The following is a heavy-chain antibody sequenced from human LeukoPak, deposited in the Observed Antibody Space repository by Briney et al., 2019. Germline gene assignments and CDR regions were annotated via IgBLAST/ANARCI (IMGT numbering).Heavy chain of an antibody. Sequence: ASEKVSCKASGYTFTSYYMHWVRQAPGQGLEWMGIINPSGGSTSYAQKFQGRVTMTRDTSTSTVYMELSSLRSEDTAVYYCARDLRSIAARPDYYYGMDVWGQGTTVTVSS. CDR3: ARDLRSIAARPDYYYGMDV. D-gene: IGHD6-6*01. CDR2: INPSGGST. J-gene: IGHJ6*02. CDR1: GYTFTSYY. V-gene: IGHV1-46*01.